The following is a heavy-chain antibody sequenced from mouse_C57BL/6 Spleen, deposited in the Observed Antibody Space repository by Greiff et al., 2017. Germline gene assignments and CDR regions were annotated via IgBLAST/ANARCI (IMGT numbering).Heavy chain of an antibody. D-gene: IGHD1-1*01. J-gene: IGHJ2*01. V-gene: IGHV1-80*01. CDR2: IYPGDGDT. CDR1: GYAFRSYW. CDR3: ARDYYGSSYDCDY. Sequence: VQLVESGAELVKPGASVKISCKASGYAFRSYWMNWVKQRPGKGLEWIGQIYPGDGDTNYNGKFKGKSTLTADTSSSTAYMQLSSLTSEDSAVYFCARDYYGSSYDCDYWGQGTTRTVSS.